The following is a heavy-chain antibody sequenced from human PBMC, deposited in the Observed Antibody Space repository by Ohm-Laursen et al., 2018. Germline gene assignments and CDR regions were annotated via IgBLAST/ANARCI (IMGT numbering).Heavy chain of an antibody. CDR1: GFSFDDYA. CDR3: AKGAYYYDSSGYYPLRAAFDI. D-gene: IGHD3-22*01. V-gene: IGHV3-9*01. Sequence: SLRLSCSASGFSFDDYAMHWVRQAPGKGLEWVSGISWNSGYIGYADSVKGRFTISRDNAENSLYLQMNSLRAEDTALYYCAKGAYYYDSSGYYPLRAAFDIWGQGTMVTVSS. J-gene: IGHJ3*02. CDR2: ISWNSGYI.